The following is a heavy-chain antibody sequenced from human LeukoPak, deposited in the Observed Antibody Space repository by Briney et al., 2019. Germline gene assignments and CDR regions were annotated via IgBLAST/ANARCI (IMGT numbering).Heavy chain of an antibody. J-gene: IGHJ2*01. D-gene: IGHD5-12*01. CDR1: GGSISTYY. CDR3: ATRDSGYDAWYFDL. V-gene: IGHV4-59*01. CDR2: VYYSGST. Sequence: SETLSLTCTVSGGSISTYYWSWIRQPPGKGLEWIGYVYYSGSTNYNPSLKSRVTISVDTSKNQFSLNLSSMTAADTAVYYCATRDSGYDAWYFDLWGRGTLVTISS.